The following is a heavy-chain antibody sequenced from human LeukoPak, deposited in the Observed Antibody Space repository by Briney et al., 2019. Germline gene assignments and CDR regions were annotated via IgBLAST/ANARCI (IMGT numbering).Heavy chain of an antibody. J-gene: IGHJ2*01. V-gene: IGHV4-34*01. CDR2: INHSGST. CDR3: ARAPAEGYFDL. Sequence: PSETLSLTCAVYGGSFSGYYWSWIRQPPGKGLEWIGEINHSGSTNYNPSLKSRVTISVDTSKNQFSLKLSSATAADTAVYYCARAPAEGYFDLWGRGTLVTVSS. CDR1: GGSFSGYY.